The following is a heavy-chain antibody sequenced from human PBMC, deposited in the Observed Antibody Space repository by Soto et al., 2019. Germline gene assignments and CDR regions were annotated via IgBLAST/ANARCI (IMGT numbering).Heavy chain of an antibody. J-gene: IGHJ4*02. CDR3: ARRGSRLSVAVAAFDY. CDR2: ISYSGST. D-gene: IGHD6-19*01. Sequence: SETLSLTCSVSSGSISTSGYYLGWIRPPPGTGLEWIGGISYSGSTYYNPSLKSRLTISVDTSKNHFSLKLTSVTAADTAVYFCARRGSRLSVAVAAFDYWSQGTLVTVSS. V-gene: IGHV4-39*02. CDR1: SGSISTSGYY.